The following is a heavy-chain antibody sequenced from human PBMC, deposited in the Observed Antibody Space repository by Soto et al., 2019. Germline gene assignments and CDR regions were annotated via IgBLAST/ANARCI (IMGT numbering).Heavy chain of an antibody. D-gene: IGHD2-8*01. CDR2: ISGSGGST. Sequence: PGWSLRLSCAASGFTFSNYAMSWVRQAPGKGLEWVSTISGSGGSTYYVDSVKGRFTISRDNSKNTLYLQMNSLRAEDTAVYYCAKENAGPFDYWGQGTMVTVSS. CDR3: AKENAGPFDY. V-gene: IGHV3-23*01. CDR1: GFTFSNYA. J-gene: IGHJ4*02.